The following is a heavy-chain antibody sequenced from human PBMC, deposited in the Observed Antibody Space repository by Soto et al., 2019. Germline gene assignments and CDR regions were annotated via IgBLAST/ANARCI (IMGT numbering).Heavy chain of an antibody. CDR3: AKDPAGIVGATNYFDY. D-gene: IGHD1-26*01. CDR1: GFTFSSYG. J-gene: IGHJ4*02. V-gene: IGHV3-30*02. Sequence: GGSLRLSCAASGFTFSSYGMHWVRQAPGKGLEWVAVIWYDGSNKYYADSVKGRFTISRDNSKNTLYLQMNSLRAEDTAVYYCAKDPAGIVGATNYFDYWGQGTLVTVSS. CDR2: IWYDGSNK.